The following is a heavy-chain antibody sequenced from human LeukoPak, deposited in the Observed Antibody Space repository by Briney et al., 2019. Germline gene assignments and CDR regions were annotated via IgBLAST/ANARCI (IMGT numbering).Heavy chain of an antibody. CDR1: GFPFSRYW. CDR2: IKQDGREK. Sequence: GGALRLSCAASGFPFSRYWLSWVRQAPGKGLEGVANIKQDGREKYYVDSVKGRFTISRDNAKNSLYLQMNSLRVEDTAVYYCARGCELDPWGQGTLVTVSS. CDR3: ARGCELDP. J-gene: IGHJ5*02. V-gene: IGHV3-7*05.